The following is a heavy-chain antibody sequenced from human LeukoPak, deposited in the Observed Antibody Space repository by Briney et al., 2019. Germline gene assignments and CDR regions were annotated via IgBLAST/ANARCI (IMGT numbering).Heavy chain of an antibody. J-gene: IGHJ5*02. V-gene: IGHV3-21*01. CDR2: ISSSSSYI. D-gene: IGHD2/OR15-2a*01. CDR3: VRIPNSANFPNWFDP. Sequence: GGSLRLSCAASGFTFSSYSMNWVRQAPGKGLEWVSSISSSSSYIYYADSVKGRFTISRDNAKNSLYLQMNSLRAEDTAVYYCVRIPNSANFPNWFDPWGQGTLVTVSP. CDR1: GFTFSSYS.